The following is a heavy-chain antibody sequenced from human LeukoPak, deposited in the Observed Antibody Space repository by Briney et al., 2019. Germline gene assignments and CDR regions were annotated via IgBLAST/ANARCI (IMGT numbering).Heavy chain of an antibody. J-gene: IGHJ5*02. CDR3: AKGFGDSRWFDP. D-gene: IGHD4-17*01. CDR1: GFTFSSYA. V-gene: IGHV3-23*01. CDR2: INHIGDTT. Sequence: GGSLRLSCAASGFTFSSYAMNWVRQAPGKGPEWVSDINHIGDTTYYADSVKGRFTISRDNPKNTVYLQKNSLRAEDTAVYYCAKGFGDSRWFDPWGQGTLVTVSS.